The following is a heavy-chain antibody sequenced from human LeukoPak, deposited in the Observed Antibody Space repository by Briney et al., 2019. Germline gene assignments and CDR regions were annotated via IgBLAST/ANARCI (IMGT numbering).Heavy chain of an antibody. D-gene: IGHD3-16*01. Sequence: PGGSLRLSCAASGFTFSSSAMSWVRQPPGKGLKWVSDISASGGSTYYADSVKGRFTISSDNSKNTLYLQMNSLRAEDTAVYYCAKVGPYRLGAPNWFDPWGQGTLITVSS. J-gene: IGHJ5*02. CDR1: GFTFSSSA. V-gene: IGHV3-23*01. CDR3: AKVGPYRLGAPNWFDP. CDR2: ISASGGST.